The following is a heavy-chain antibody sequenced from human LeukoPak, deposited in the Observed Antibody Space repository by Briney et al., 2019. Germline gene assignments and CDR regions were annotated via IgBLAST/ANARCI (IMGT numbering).Heavy chain of an antibody. J-gene: IGHJ4*02. D-gene: IGHD4-17*01. V-gene: IGHV4-34*01. CDR2: INHSGST. CDR1: GGSFSGYY. CDR3: ARGDYGDYGSSFDY. Sequence: SETLSPTCAVYGGSFSGYYWSWIRQPPGKGLEWIGEINHSGSTNYNPSLKSRVTISVDTSKNQFFLKLSSVTAADTAVYYCARGDYGDYGSSFDYWGQGTPVTVSS.